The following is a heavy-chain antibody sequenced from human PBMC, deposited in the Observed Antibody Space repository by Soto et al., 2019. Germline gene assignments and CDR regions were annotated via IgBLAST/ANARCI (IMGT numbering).Heavy chain of an antibody. CDR3: TPIAVAGYYYFDY. CDR1: GFTFRHYA. J-gene: IGHJ4*02. D-gene: IGHD6-19*01. V-gene: IGHV3-23*01. Sequence: PGGSLRLSCVASGFTFRHYAMGWVRQAPGKGLEWVSGITGSGGGTYHAAAVEGRFTISRDNSENTLYLQMNSLKTEDTAVYYCTPIAVAGYYYFDYWGQGTLVTVSS. CDR2: ITGSGGGT.